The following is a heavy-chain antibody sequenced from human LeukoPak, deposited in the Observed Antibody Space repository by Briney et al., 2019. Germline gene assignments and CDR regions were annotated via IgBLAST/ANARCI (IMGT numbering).Heavy chain of an antibody. V-gene: IGHV4-4*07. D-gene: IGHD6-19*01. CDR1: GGSISDFY. J-gene: IGHJ4*02. CDR2: VSATGST. Sequence: SETLSLTCTVSGGSISDFYWSWIRQPAGKGLEYIGRVSATGSTSFNPSLQSRVTMSVDTSKSQFSLKLSSVTAADTAVYYCAQVTVGGHFDSWGQGILVTVSS. CDR3: AQVTVGGHFDS.